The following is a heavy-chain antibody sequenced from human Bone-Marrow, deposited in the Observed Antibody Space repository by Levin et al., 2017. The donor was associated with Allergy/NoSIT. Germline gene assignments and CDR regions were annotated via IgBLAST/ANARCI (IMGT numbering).Heavy chain of an antibody. Sequence: SCAASGFTFSNYAMSWVRQAPGKGLEWVSGISGSGDSTYDGDSVKGRFTISRDNSKNTLYLQMNSLRAEETAVYYCAKDRDFYGSGSLGNWGQGTLVTVSS. CDR2: ISGSGDST. D-gene: IGHD3-10*01. V-gene: IGHV3-23*01. CDR1: GFTFSNYA. CDR3: AKDRDFYGSGSLGN. J-gene: IGHJ4*02.